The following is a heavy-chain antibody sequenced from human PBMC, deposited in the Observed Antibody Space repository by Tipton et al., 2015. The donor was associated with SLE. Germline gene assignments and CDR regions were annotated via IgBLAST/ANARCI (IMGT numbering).Heavy chain of an antibody. V-gene: IGHV4-34*01. CDR2: INHSGRI. D-gene: IGHD2-21*01. CDR1: RFTFDDYA. J-gene: IGHJ6*03. CDR3: ARLGKGVMIAYYFYYMDV. Sequence: LRLSCAASRFTFDDYAMHWIRQPPGKGLEWIGEINHSGRINYNPSLKSRVTISQDTSKNQFSLKLTSVTAADTAVYYCARLGKGVMIAYYFYYMDVRGKGTTVTVSS.